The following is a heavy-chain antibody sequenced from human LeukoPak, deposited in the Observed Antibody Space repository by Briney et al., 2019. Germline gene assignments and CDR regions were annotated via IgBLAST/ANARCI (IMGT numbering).Heavy chain of an antibody. CDR3: ASHHDILTGQLDY. J-gene: IGHJ4*02. V-gene: IGHV1-24*01. CDR2: FDPKHGGS. D-gene: IGHD3-9*01. Sequence: GASVKVSCKVFGYTLIELSMHWVRQAPGEGLEWMGGFDPKHGGSIYAQKFQGRVTMTEDTSTDTAYMELSSLRSEDTAVYYCASHHDILTGQLDYWGQGTLVTVSS. CDR1: GYTLIELS.